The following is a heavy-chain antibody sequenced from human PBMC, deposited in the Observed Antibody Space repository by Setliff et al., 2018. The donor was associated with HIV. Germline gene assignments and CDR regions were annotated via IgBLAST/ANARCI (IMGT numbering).Heavy chain of an antibody. V-gene: IGHV3-9*01. CDR3: AKKVAGVNWYFDL. CDR1: GFRFDDYA. J-gene: IGHJ2*01. CDR2: ISWNSGSI. Sequence: PGGSLRLSCAASGFRFDDYAMSWVRQAPGEGLEWVSGISWNSGSIGYADSVKGRFSISRDNAKDSVYLQMNSLRTEDTAFYYCAKKVAGVNWYFDLWGRGTLVTVSS. D-gene: IGHD6-19*01.